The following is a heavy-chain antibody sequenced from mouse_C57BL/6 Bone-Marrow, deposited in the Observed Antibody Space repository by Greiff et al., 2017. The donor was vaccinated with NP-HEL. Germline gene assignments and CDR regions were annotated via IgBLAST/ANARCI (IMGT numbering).Heavy chain of an antibody. CDR1: GFTFSSYA. CDR3: ARDLDYERRLRAY. V-gene: IGHV5-4*01. CDR2: ISDGGSYT. J-gene: IGHJ3*01. D-gene: IGHD2-4*01. Sequence: DVKLVESGGGLVKPGGSLKLSCAASGFTFSSYAMSWVRQTPEKRLEWVATISDGGSYTYYPDNVKGRFTISRDNAKNNLYLQMSHLKSEDTAMYYCARDLDYERRLRAYWGQGTLVTVSA.